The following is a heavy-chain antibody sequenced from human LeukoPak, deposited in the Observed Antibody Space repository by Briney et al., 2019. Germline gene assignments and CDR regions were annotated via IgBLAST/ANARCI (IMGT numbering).Heavy chain of an antibody. CDR1: GGSTSSSNW. CDR3: AREDGGSGWYLDY. J-gene: IGHJ4*02. Sequence: SETLSLTCAVSGGSTSSSNWWSWVRRPPGKGLEWIGEIYHSGSTNYNPSLKSRVTISVDKSKNQFSLKLSSVTAADTAVYYCAREDGGSGWYLDYWGQGTLVTVSS. V-gene: IGHV4-4*02. D-gene: IGHD6-19*01. CDR2: IYHSGST.